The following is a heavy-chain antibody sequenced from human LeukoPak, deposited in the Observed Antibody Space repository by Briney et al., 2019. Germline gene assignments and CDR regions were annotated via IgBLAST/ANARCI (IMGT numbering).Heavy chain of an antibody. CDR2: INHSGST. CDR3: ARGTPVLPYDY. D-gene: IGHD2-8*01. CDR1: GGSFSGYY. J-gene: IGHJ4*02. Sequence: SETLSLTCAVYGGSFSGYYWSWIRQPPGKGLEWIGEINHSGSTNYNPSLKSRVTISVDTSKNQFSLKLSSVTAADTAVYYCARGTPVLPYDYWGQGTLVTVSS. V-gene: IGHV4-34*01.